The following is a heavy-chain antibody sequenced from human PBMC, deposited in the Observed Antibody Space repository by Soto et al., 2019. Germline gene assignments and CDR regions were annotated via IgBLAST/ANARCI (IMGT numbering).Heavy chain of an antibody. V-gene: IGHV3-33*01. Sequence: HPGGSLRLSCAASGFTFSSYGMHWVRQAPGKGLEWVAVIWYDGSNKYYADSVKGRFTISRDNSKNTLYLQMNSLRAEDTAVYYCARDCDVDTAMGDFDYWGQGTLVTVSS. J-gene: IGHJ4*02. CDR2: IWYDGSNK. CDR3: ARDCDVDTAMGDFDY. D-gene: IGHD5-18*01. CDR1: GFTFSSYG.